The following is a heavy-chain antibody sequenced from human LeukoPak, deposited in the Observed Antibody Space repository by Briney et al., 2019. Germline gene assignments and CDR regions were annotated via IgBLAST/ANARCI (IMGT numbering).Heavy chain of an antibody. CDR3: ARQQAAAGVYYYSAMDV. D-gene: IGHD6-13*01. Sequence: PSQTLSLTCTVSGRSISSYYWGGIWEPPGKGLECVGCIYYSGSTTSTPPLKSRVTISADTPKNQFSLRLSSVTPPHTPVYYCARQQAAAGVYYYSAMDVWGQGTTVTASS. CDR1: GRSISSYY. J-gene: IGHJ6*02. V-gene: IGHV4-59*08. CDR2: IYYSGST.